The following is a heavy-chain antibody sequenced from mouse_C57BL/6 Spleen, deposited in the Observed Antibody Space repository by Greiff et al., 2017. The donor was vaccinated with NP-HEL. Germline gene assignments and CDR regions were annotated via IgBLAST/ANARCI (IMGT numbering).Heavy chain of an antibody. D-gene: IGHD1-1*01. V-gene: IGHV5-17*01. Sequence: EVNLVESGGGLVKPGGSLKLSCAASGFTFSDYGMHWVRQAPEKGLEWVAYISSGSSTIYYADTVKGRFTISRDNAKNTLFRQMTSLRSEDTAMYYCAREGYYYGIAYWGQGTLVTVSA. CDR1: GFTFSDYG. CDR3: AREGYYYGIAY. J-gene: IGHJ3*01. CDR2: ISSGSSTI.